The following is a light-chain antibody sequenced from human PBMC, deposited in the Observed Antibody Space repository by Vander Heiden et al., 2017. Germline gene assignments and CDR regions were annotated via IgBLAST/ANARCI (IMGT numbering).Light chain of an antibody. CDR2: EDT. CDR1: TSDVVAYNY. Sequence: QSALTQPPSASGSPGPSVTVSCTGTTSDVVAYNYVSWYQQHPGKAPKLIIYEDTKRPSGVPDRFSASKSGDTASLTVSGPQAEDEADYYCSSHAGSNNYAFGTGTKVTVL. J-gene: IGLJ1*01. CDR3: SSHAGSNNYA. V-gene: IGLV2-8*01.